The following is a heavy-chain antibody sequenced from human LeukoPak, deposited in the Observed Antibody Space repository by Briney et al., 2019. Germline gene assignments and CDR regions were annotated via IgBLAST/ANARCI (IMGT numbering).Heavy chain of an antibody. V-gene: IGHV3-7*01. CDR2: IKQDGSEK. D-gene: IGHD3-10*01. CDR3: ARDVGPLLGIYGSGSYTFDY. Sequence: PGGSLRLSCAASGFTFSSYWMSWVRQAPGKGLEWVANIKQDGSEKYYVDSVKGRFTISRDNAKNSLYLQMNSLRAEDTAVYYCARDVGPLLGIYGSGSYTFDYWGQGTLVTVSS. CDR1: GFTFSSYW. J-gene: IGHJ4*02.